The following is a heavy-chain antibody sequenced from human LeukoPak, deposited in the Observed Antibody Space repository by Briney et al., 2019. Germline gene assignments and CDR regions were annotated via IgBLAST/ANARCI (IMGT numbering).Heavy chain of an antibody. V-gene: IGHV3-30*04. CDR3: ARGHPHGWELYLDY. Sequence: PGGSLRLSCAASGFNFGAYAMRWVRQSPGKGLDWVALISYDGSNQWYVDSVKGRFTVSRDSSKNTLYLQMNSLRVEDTAVYYCARGHPHGWELYLDYWGQGTLVTVSS. CDR2: ISYDGSNQ. D-gene: IGHD4-23*01. CDR1: GFNFGAYA. J-gene: IGHJ4*02.